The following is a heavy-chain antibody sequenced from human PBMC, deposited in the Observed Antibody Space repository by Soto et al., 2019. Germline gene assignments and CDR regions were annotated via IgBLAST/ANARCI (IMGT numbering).Heavy chain of an antibody. CDR3: ARDRYCSSTSCPAFAFDI. J-gene: IGHJ3*02. CDR2: INPNSGGT. Sequence: ASVKVSCKASGYTFTGYYMHWVRQAPGQGLEWMGWINPNSGGTNYAQKFQGWVTMTRDTSISTAYMELSRLRSDDTAVYYCARDRYCSSTSCPAFAFDIWGQGTMVTVSS. D-gene: IGHD2-2*01. CDR1: GYTFTGYY. V-gene: IGHV1-2*04.